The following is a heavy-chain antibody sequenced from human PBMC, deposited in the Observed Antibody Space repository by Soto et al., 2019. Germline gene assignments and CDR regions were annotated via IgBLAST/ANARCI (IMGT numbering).Heavy chain of an antibody. CDR2: ISYDGSNK. CDR3: ARDSEGRSVSTFDY. Sequence: PGGSLRLSCAASGFTFSSYAMHWVRQAPGKGLEWVAVISYDGSNKYYADSVKGRFTISRDNSKNTLYLQMNSLRAEDTAVYYCARDSEGRSVSTFDYWGQGTLVTVSS. J-gene: IGHJ4*02. CDR1: GFTFSSYA. V-gene: IGHV3-30-3*01. D-gene: IGHD2-8*01.